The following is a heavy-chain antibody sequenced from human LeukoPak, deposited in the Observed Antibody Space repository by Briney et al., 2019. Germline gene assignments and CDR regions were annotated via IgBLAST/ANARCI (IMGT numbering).Heavy chain of an antibody. CDR3: AKVRKATENDY. Sequence: GGSLRLSCAASGFTFSSYAMHWVRQAPGKGLEWVAVISYDGSNKYYADSVKGRFTISRDNSKNTLYLQMNSLRAEDTAVYYCAKVRKATENDYWGQGTLVTVSS. D-gene: IGHD5-12*01. CDR1: GFTFSSYA. CDR2: ISYDGSNK. V-gene: IGHV3-30-3*01. J-gene: IGHJ4*02.